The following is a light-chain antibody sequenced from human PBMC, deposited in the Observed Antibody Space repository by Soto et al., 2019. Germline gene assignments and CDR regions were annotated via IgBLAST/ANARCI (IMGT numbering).Light chain of an antibody. CDR2: DAS. J-gene: IGKJ4*01. CDR1: QSVSSF. Sequence: IVLTQSPATLSLSPGERATLSCRARQSVSSFLAWFQQKPGQAPRLLIYDASNRATGIPARFSGSGSGTDFTLTISSLEPEDFAVYYCQQRSNWPQLTFGGGTKVEIE. CDR3: QQRSNWPQLT. V-gene: IGKV3-11*01.